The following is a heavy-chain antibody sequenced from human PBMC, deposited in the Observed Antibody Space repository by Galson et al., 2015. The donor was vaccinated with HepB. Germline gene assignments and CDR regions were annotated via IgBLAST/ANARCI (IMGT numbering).Heavy chain of an antibody. J-gene: IGHJ4*02. CDR3: TRPRGYCSGGSCFPPDY. D-gene: IGHD2-15*01. V-gene: IGHV3-7*03. Sequence: SLRLSCATSEFAFRTYWMSWVRQAPGKGLEWVADIKQDESEKYYVDSVKGRFTISRDNAKNSVYLQMNSLRAEDTALYYCTRPRGYCSGGSCFPPDYWGQGTLVTVSS. CDR2: IKQDESEK. CDR1: EFAFRTYW.